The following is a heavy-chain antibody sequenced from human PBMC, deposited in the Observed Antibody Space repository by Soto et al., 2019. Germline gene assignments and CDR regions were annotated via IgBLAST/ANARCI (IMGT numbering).Heavy chain of an antibody. D-gene: IGHD5-12*01. J-gene: IGHJ4*02. V-gene: IGHV4-39*01. CDR2: IYYSGST. CDR1: GGSISSSSYY. Sequence: ETLSLTCTVSGGSISSSSYYWGWIRQPPGKGLEWIGSIYYSGSTYYNPSLKSRVTISVDTSKNQFSLKLSSVTAADTAVYYCARQTGGYSGYDFYYWGQGTLVTVSS. CDR3: ARQTGGYSGYDFYY.